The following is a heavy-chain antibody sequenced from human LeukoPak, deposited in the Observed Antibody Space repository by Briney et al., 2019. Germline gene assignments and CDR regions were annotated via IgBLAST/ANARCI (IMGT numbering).Heavy chain of an antibody. D-gene: IGHD5-12*01. CDR3: IRTLIVATSPYMDV. V-gene: IGHV3-74*01. J-gene: IGHJ6*03. CDR2: VNSDGTGT. Sequence: VGSLRLSCAASGFTFSSYWMHWVRQAPGKGLVWFSRVNSDGTGTHYADSEEGRFTISRGNAKNTVYLQMNSLRAEDTAIYYCIRTLIVATSPYMDVWGKGTTVTVSS. CDR1: GFTFSSYW.